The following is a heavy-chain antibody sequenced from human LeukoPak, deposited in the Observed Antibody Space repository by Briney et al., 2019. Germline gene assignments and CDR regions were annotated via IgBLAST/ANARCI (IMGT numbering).Heavy chain of an antibody. CDR2: IIPIFGTA. Sequence: SVKVSCKASGGTFSSYAISWVRQAPGQGLEWMGGIIPIFGTANYAQKFQGRVTITADESTSTAYMELSSLRSEDTAVYYCARSSGGNPGVFDCWGQGTLVTVSS. J-gene: IGHJ4*02. CDR1: GGTFSSYA. V-gene: IGHV1-69*13. D-gene: IGHD4-23*01. CDR3: ARSSGGNPGVFDC.